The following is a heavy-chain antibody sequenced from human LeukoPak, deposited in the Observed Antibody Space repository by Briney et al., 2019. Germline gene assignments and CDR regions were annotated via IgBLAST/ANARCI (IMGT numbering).Heavy chain of an antibody. CDR1: GGTFSSYA. V-gene: IGHV1-69*05. CDR2: IIPIFGTA. CDR3: ARDDDSSGYYPNWFDP. Sequence: GASVKVSCKASGGTFSSYAISWVRQAPGQGLEWMGRIIPIFGTANYAQKFQGRVTITTDESTSTAYMELSSLRSEDTAVYYCARDDDSSGYYPNWFDPWGQGTLVTVSS. J-gene: IGHJ5*02. D-gene: IGHD3-22*01.